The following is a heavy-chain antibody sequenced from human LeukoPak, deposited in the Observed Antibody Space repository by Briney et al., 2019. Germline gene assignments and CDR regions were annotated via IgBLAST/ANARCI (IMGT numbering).Heavy chain of an antibody. J-gene: IGHJ4*02. Sequence: PSETLSLTCAVYGGSFSGYYWSWIRQPPGKGLEWIGEINHSGSTNYNPSLKSRVTISVDTSKNQFSLKLSSVTAADTAVYYCAREEALYGSGSYYFDYWGQGTLVTVSS. D-gene: IGHD3-10*01. CDR3: AREEALYGSGSYYFDY. CDR1: GGSFSGYY. CDR2: INHSGST. V-gene: IGHV4-34*01.